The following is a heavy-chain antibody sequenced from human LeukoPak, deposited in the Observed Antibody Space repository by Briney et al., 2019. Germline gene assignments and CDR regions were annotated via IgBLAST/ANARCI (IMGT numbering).Heavy chain of an antibody. CDR1: GHSISTGYY. Sequence: SETLSLTCAVSGHSISTGYYWGWIRQPPGKRLEWIGSMSHNRGTYYNPSLKSRVTISMDTSKNQISLRLTSVTAADTAVYYCASYYASGVSAYNYYGMDVWGKGTTVTVSS. D-gene: IGHD3-10*01. V-gene: IGHV4-38-2*01. J-gene: IGHJ6*04. CDR2: MSHNRGT. CDR3: ASYYASGVSAYNYYGMDV.